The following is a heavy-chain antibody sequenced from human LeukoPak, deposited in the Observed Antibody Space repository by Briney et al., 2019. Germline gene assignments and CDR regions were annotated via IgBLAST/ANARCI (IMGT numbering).Heavy chain of an antibody. D-gene: IGHD6-19*01. Sequence: SETLSLTCTVSGGSISSYYWSWIRQPPGKGLEWIGYIYYSGSTNYNPSLKSRVTISVDTSKNQFSLKLSSVTAADTAVYYCAGSNSGWYFFDYWGQGTLVTVSS. V-gene: IGHV4-59*01. J-gene: IGHJ4*02. CDR3: AGSNSGWYFFDY. CDR1: GGSISSYY. CDR2: IYYSGST.